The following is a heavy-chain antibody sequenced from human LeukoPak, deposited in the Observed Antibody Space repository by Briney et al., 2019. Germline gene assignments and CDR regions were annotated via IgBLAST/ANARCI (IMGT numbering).Heavy chain of an antibody. CDR3: ARRHYEILSGYPS. CDR2: IIHSGSP. CDR1: GGSINNSTYY. J-gene: IGHJ4*02. V-gene: IGHV4-39*07. Sequence: SETLSLTCTVSGGSINNSTYYWSWIRQPPGTGLEWIGEIIHSGSPNYNPSLKSRVTMSIDTSKNQFSLNLSSVTAADTAVYYCARRHYEILSGYPSWGQGILVTVSS. D-gene: IGHD3-9*01.